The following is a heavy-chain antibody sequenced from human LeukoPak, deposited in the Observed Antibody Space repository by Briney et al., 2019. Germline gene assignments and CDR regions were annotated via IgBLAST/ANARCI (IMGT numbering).Heavy chain of an antibody. CDR2: ISSSGSTI. V-gene: IGHV3-48*03. Sequence: PGGSLRLSCAASGFTFSSYEMNWVRQAPGKGLEWVSCISSSGSTIYYADSVKGRFTISRDNAKNSLYLQMNSLRAEDTAVYYCARVPYDYVWGSYRHFDYWGQGTLVTVSS. CDR3: ARVPYDYVWGSYRHFDY. D-gene: IGHD3-16*02. CDR1: GFTFSSYE. J-gene: IGHJ4*02.